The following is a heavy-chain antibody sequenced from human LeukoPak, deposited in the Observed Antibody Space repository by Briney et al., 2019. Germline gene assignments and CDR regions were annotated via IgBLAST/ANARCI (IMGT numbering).Heavy chain of an antibody. D-gene: IGHD3-10*01. CDR1: GFTFSSYG. J-gene: IGHJ4*02. CDR3: ARDGGYYGSGSPFDY. V-gene: IGHV3-33*01. Sequence: GGSLRLSCAASGFTFSSYGMHWVRQAPGKGLEWVAVIWYDGSNKYYADSVKGRFTISRDNSKNTLYLQMNSLRAEDTAVYYCARDGGYYGSGSPFDYWGQGTLVTVSS. CDR2: IWYDGSNK.